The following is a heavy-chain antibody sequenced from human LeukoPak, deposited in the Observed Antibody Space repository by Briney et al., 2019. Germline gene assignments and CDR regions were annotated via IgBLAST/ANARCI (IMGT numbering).Heavy chain of an antibody. CDR3: AKDLGIRSDY. Sequence: GGSMRLSCAASGFTFSSYGMHWVRQAPGKGLEWVAFIRYDGSNKYYADSVKGRFTISRDNSKNTLYLQMNSLRAEDTAVYYCAKDLGIRSDYWGQGTLVTVSS. D-gene: IGHD3-16*01. CDR2: IRYDGSNK. CDR1: GFTFSSYG. J-gene: IGHJ4*02. V-gene: IGHV3-30*02.